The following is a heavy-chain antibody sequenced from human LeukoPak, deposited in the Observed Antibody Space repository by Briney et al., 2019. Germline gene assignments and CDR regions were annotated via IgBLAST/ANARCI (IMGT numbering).Heavy chain of an antibody. CDR2: IDPDTGDT. V-gene: IGHV1-2*02. CDR1: GYTFIDHY. CDR3: ARAGHNSNSGGYDF. Sequence: ASVKVSCEPSGYTFIDHYLHWVRQAPGQGLESLGWIDPDTGDTNYPQKFQGRVTMTRDTSISTAYMELNRLRSDDTAVYYCARAGHNSNSGGYDFWGLGTLVTVSS. J-gene: IGHJ4*02. D-gene: IGHD3-22*01.